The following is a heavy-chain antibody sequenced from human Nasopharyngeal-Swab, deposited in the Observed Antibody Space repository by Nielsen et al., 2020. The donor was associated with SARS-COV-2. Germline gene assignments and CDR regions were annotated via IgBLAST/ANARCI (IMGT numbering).Heavy chain of an antibody. CDR3: ARLVGYCSSTSCYAGVGHYYYYMDV. Sequence: PGKGLEWIGSTYYSGSTYYNPSLKSRVTISVDTSKNQFSLKLSSVTAADTAVYYCARLVGYCSSTSCYAGVGHYYYYMDVWGKGTTGTVSS. D-gene: IGHD2-2*01. J-gene: IGHJ6*03. CDR2: TYYSGST. V-gene: IGHV4-39*01.